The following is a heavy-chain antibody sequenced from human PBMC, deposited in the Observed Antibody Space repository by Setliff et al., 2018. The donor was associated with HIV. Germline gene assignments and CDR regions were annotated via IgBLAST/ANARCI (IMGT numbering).Heavy chain of an antibody. Sequence: WASVKVSCKASGYTFTGYYMHWVRQAPGQGLEWMGWINPNSGGTNYAQKFQGWVTMTRDTSISTAYMELSRLRSDDTAVYYCARDTLNGYNYPGDAFDIWGQGTMVTVSS. CDR3: ARDTLNGYNYPGDAFDI. CDR1: GYTFTGYY. CDR2: INPNSGGT. J-gene: IGHJ3*02. D-gene: IGHD5-12*01. V-gene: IGHV1-2*04.